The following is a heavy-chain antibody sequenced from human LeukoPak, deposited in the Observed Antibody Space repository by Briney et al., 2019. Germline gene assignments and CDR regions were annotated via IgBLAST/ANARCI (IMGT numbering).Heavy chain of an antibody. D-gene: IGHD2-21*02. CDR2: INPNSGGT. CDR3: ARDLGFCSGDCYFAY. J-gene: IGHJ4*02. V-gene: IGHV1-2*02. CDR1: GYTFTGYY. Sequence: GASVKVSCKASGYTFTGYYMHWVRQAPGQGLEWMGWINPNSGGTNYAQKFQGRVTMTRDTSISTAYMELSRLRSDDTAVYYCARDLGFCSGDCYFAYWGQGTLVTVSS.